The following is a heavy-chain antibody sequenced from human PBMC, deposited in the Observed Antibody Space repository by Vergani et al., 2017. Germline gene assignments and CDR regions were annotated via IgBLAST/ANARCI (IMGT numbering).Heavy chain of an antibody. CDR1: GGPISSSSYY. J-gene: IGHJ4*02. V-gene: IGHV4-39*01. CDR2: SYYSGST. D-gene: IGHD2-21*02. Sequence: QLQLQESGPGLVKPSETLSLTCTVSGGPISSSSYYWGWIRQPPGKGLEWIGSSYYSGSTYYNPSLKSRVTISVDTSKNQFSLKLSSVTAADTAVYYCARKVVVTGSDYWGQGTLVTVSS. CDR3: ARKVVVTGSDY.